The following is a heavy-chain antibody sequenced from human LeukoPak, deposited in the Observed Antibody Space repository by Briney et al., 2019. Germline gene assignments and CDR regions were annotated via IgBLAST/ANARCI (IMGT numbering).Heavy chain of an antibody. CDR2: INHSGST. CDR3: ARGQKLRNFDWLLPTELDY. D-gene: IGHD3-9*01. V-gene: IGHV4-34*01. CDR1: GGSFSGYY. Sequence: SETLSLTCAVSGGSFSGYYWSWLRQPPGKGLEWIGEINHSGSTNYNPSLKSRVTISVDTSKNQFSLKLTSVTAADTAIYYCARGQKLRNFDWLLPTELDYWGQGTLVTVSS. J-gene: IGHJ4*02.